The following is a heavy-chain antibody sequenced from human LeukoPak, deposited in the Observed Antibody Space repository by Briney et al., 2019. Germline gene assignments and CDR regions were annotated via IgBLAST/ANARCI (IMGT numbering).Heavy chain of an antibody. D-gene: IGHD5-18*01. Sequence: PGGSLRLSCAASGFTFSSYGMHWVRQAPGKGLEWVAVIWYDGSNKYYADSVKGRFTISRDNAKNSLYLQMNSLRAEDTAVYYCARRGIQLWPHDDYWGQGTLVTVSS. CDR3: ARRGIQLWPHDDY. V-gene: IGHV3-33*01. J-gene: IGHJ4*02. CDR2: IWYDGSNK. CDR1: GFTFSSYG.